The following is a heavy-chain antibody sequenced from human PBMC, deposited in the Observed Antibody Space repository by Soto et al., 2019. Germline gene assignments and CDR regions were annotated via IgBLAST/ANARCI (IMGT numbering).Heavy chain of an antibody. V-gene: IGHV2-26*01. CDR1: GLSITDSEMG. J-gene: IGHJ5*02. CDR3: ARRHLAVAVSPWFDP. CDR2: IDSSGEK. D-gene: IGHD6-19*01. Sequence: QVTLKESGPVLVKPTETXTLXCTVSGLSITDSEMGVSWIRQPPGQPLEWLAHIDSSGEKSYRTFLKSRLAISKDTSKSQIVLTMTNMDPADTATYYCARRHLAVAVSPWFDPWGQGIPVTVSS.